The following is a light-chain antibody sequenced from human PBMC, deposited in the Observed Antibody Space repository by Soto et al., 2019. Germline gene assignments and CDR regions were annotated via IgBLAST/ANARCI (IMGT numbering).Light chain of an antibody. CDR3: QSWGTLRV. Sequence: QPVLTQSTSASASLGASVKLTCTLSSGHSSYAIAWHQQQPEKGPRYLMKLNSDGSHSKGDGIPDRFSGSSSGAERYLTISSLQSEDEADYYCQSWGTLRVFGGGTKDTVL. V-gene: IGLV4-69*01. CDR2: LNSDGSH. J-gene: IGLJ3*02. CDR1: SGHSSYA.